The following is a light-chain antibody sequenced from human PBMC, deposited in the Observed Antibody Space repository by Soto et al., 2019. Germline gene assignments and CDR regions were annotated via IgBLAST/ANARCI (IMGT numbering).Light chain of an antibody. J-gene: IGLJ3*02. CDR2: STY. CDR3: LLYHGAAQV. V-gene: IGLV7-43*01. CDR1: TGAVTSDYY. Sequence: QAVVTQETSLTVSPGGTVTLTCASSTGAVTSDYYPNWLQQKPGQAPRSLIHSTYARHFWTPARFSGSLLGGKAALTVSDVQREDEADYYCLLYHGAAQVFGGGTKLTV.